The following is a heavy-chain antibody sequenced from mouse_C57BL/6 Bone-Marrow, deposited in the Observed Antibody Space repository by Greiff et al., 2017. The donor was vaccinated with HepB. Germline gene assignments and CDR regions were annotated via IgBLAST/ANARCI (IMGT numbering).Heavy chain of an antibody. Sequence: EVQLQQSGPGLVKPSQSLSLTCSVTGYSITSGYYWTWIRQFPGNKLEWMGYISYDGSNNYNPSLKNRISITRDTSKNQFFLKLNSVTTEDTATYYCARAYGRDWYFDVWGTGPTDTVSS. CDR1: GYSITSGYY. D-gene: IGHD1-1*01. CDR2: ISYDGSN. V-gene: IGHV3-6*01. CDR3: ARAYGRDWYFDV. J-gene: IGHJ1*03.